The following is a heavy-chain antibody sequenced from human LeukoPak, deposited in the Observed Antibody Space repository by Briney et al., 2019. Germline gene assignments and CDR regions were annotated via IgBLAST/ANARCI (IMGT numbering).Heavy chain of an antibody. CDR1: GFTFSNHG. J-gene: IGHJ4*02. V-gene: IGHV3-23*01. CDR2: ISPSGDIT. D-gene: IGHD3-10*01. CDR3: AKDDAWLRFGE. Sequence: RAGRSLRLSCTASGFTFSNHGMNWVRQAPGKGLEWVSGISPSGDITYYADSVKGRFTISRDNSKNTLYLEVISLTAEDTAVYYCAKDDAWLRFGEWSQGTLVTVSS.